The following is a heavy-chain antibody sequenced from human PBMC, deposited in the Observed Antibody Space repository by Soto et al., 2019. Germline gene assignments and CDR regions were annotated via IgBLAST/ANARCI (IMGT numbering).Heavy chain of an antibody. J-gene: IGHJ4*02. CDR2: IYPRDSDT. V-gene: IGHV5-51*01. CDR3: VRRYCSGAVCYYFDY. D-gene: IGHD2-8*02. Sequence: PGESLKISCKGSRYGFSSHWIGWVRQVPGKSLEWMRIIYPRDSDTRYGPSFQGQVTISVDKSISTAYLPWSSLKASDTAMYYCVRRYCSGAVCYYFDYWGQGTLVTVSS. CDR1: RYGFSSHW.